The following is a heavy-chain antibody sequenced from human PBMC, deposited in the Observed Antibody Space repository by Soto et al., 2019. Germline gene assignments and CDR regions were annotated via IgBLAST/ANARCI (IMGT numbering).Heavy chain of an antibody. D-gene: IGHD6-6*01. V-gene: IGHV4-39*01. J-gene: IGHJ4*02. CDR2: IYYSGST. Sequence: SSETLSLTCTVSGGSISSSSYYWGWIRQPPGKGLEWIGSIYYSGSTYYNPSLKSRVTISVDTSKNQFSLKLSSVTATDTAVYYCARPESIAARDWGQGTLVTVSA. CDR3: ARPESIAARD. CDR1: GGSISSSSYY.